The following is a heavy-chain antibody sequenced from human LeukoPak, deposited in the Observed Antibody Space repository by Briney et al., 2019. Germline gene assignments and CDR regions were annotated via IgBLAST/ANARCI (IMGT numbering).Heavy chain of an antibody. CDR1: GYTFTDYY. V-gene: IGHV1-2*02. D-gene: IGHD5-24*01. CDR3: AFRRRDGYTFGY. Sequence: ASVKVSCKASGYTFTDYYMHWVRQAPGQGLEWMGWIIPNSGGTNYAQKFQGGVTITRDTSISTAYMELSRLRSDDTAVYYCAFRRRDGYTFGYWGQGTLVTVSS. CDR2: IIPNSGGT. J-gene: IGHJ4*02.